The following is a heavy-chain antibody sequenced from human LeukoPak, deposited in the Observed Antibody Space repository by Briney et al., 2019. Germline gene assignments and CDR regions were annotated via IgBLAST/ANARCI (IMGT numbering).Heavy chain of an antibody. Sequence: GGSLRLSCAASGFTFSSYWMNWVRQAPGKGLEWVANIKQDGTEKYYVDSVKGRFTISRDNAKNSLYLQMSSLRAEDAAVYFCARSDTVTPDYWGQGTLVTVSS. CDR1: GFTFSSYW. V-gene: IGHV3-7*01. D-gene: IGHD4-11*01. CDR2: IKQDGTEK. J-gene: IGHJ4*02. CDR3: ARSDTVTPDY.